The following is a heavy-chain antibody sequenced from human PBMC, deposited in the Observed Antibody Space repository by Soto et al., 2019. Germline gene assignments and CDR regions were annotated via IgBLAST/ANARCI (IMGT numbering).Heavy chain of an antibody. CDR1: GFTFSSYG. J-gene: IGHJ3*02. CDR3: AKVSFYDYVWGSYRSAFDI. Sequence: GGSLRLSCAASGFTFSSYGMHWVRQAPGKGLEWVAVISYDGSNKYYADTVKGRFTISRDNSKNTLYLQMNSLRAEDTAVFYFAKVSFYDYVWGSYRSAFDIWGQGTMVTVSS. CDR2: ISYDGSNK. D-gene: IGHD3-16*02. V-gene: IGHV3-30*18.